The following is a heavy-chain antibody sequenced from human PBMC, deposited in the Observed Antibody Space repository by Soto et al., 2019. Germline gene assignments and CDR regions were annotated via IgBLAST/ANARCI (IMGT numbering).Heavy chain of an antibody. CDR2: ISRSVGST. V-gene: IGHV3-23*01. CDR1: GFTFYTYA. J-gene: IGHJ4*02. D-gene: IGHD3-10*01. CDR3: AAYYYGAGTYPAY. Sequence: EVQLLESGGGLVQPGGSLSLSCKATGFTFYTYALNWVRQAPGKGPEWVSGISRSVGSTYYADSVKGRSTTSRDNSKNTVYLQLNSLRAEDTAIYYCAAYYYGAGTYPAYWGQGTLVSVSS.